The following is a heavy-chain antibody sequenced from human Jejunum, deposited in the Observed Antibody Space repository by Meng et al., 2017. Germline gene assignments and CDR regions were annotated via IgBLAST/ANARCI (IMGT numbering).Heavy chain of an antibody. J-gene: IGHJ4*02. CDR3: ARVLALIDS. CDR2: ITSTGVV. D-gene: IGHD3-3*02. Sequence: QIKPWGAVMLQASETLSLTCAGVGESFSGYYWNWLRQSPGKGLEWIGQITSTGVVDYNPSLKSRVTIFVDTPKRQFSLNLTSVTAADTAGYYCARVLALIDSWGQGTLVTVSS. V-gene: IGHV4-34*02. CDR1: GESFSGYY.